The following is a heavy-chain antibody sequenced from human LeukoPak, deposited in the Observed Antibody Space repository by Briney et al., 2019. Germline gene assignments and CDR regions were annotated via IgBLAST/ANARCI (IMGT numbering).Heavy chain of an antibody. D-gene: IGHD3-9*01. CDR3: ARVPAGYDAFDI. CDR2: IYYSGST. CDR1: GGSVSSGSYY. Sequence: PSETLSLTCTVSGGSVSSGSYYWSWIRQPPGTGLEWIGYIYYSGSTNYNPSLKSRVTISVDTSKNQFSLKLSSVTAADTAVYYCARVPAGYDAFDIWGQGTMVTVSS. J-gene: IGHJ3*02. V-gene: IGHV4-61*01.